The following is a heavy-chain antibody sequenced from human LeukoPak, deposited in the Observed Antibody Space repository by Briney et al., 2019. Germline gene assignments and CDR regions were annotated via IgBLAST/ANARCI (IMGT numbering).Heavy chain of an antibody. Sequence: PSETLSLTCTVSGGSISSGGYYWSWIRQHPGKGLEWIGYIYYSGSTYYNPSLKSRVTISVDTSKNQFSLKLSSVTAAGTAVYYCAREKNSYGPYFDYWGQGTLVTVSS. CDR1: GGSISSGGYY. CDR3: AREKNSYGPYFDY. J-gene: IGHJ4*02. V-gene: IGHV4-31*03. CDR2: IYYSGST. D-gene: IGHD5-18*01.